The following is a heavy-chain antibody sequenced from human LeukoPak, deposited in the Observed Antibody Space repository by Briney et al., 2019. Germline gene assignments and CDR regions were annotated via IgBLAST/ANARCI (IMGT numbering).Heavy chain of an antibody. J-gene: IGHJ4*02. Sequence: PSETLSLTCTVSGGSISSGGYYWSWIRQHPGKGLEWIGYIYYRGSTYYNPSLKSRVTISVDTSKNQFSLKLSSVTAADTAVYYCARDARRPYDSSGYNWGQGTLVTVSS. D-gene: IGHD3-22*01. CDR1: GGSISSGGYY. CDR3: ARDARRPYDSSGYN. CDR2: IYYRGST. V-gene: IGHV4-31*03.